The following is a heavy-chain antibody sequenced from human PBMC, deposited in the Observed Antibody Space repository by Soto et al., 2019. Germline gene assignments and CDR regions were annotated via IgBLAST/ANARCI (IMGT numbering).Heavy chain of an antibody. CDR3: ARGCSSSTSCYDWGLYYYCYYMDV. D-gene: IGHD2-2*01. CDR2: TYYRSKWYN. V-gene: IGHV6-1*01. CDR1: GDSSASNTAA. Sequence: PSQSLSVTCGVSGDSSASNTAAGNWIRQSPSRGLEWLGRTYYRSKWYNDYAVSVKSRITINPDTSKNQFSLQLNSVTPEDTAVYYCARGCSSSTSCYDWGLYYYCYYMDVWGKGTTVTVSS. J-gene: IGHJ6*03.